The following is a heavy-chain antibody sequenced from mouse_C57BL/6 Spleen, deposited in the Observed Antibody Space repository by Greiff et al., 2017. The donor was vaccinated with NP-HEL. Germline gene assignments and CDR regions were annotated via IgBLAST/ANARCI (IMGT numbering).Heavy chain of an antibody. CDR2: IYPGDGDT. CDR3: ARTGNYVRAMDY. J-gene: IGHJ4*01. D-gene: IGHD2-1*01. CDR1: GYAFSSSW. Sequence: QVQLQQSGPELVKPGASVKISCKASGYAFSSSWMNWVKQRPGKGLEWIGRIYPGDGDTNYNGKFKGKATLTADKSSSTAYMQLSSLTSEDSAVYFCARTGNYVRAMDYWGQGTSVTVSS. V-gene: IGHV1-82*01.